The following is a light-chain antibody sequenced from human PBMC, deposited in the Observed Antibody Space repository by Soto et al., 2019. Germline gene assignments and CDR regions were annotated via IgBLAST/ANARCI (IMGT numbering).Light chain of an antibody. Sequence: QSVLTQPPSVSAAPGQKVTISCSGSSSNIGKNSVSWYQQLPGTAPKLLIYDNNKRPSGIPDRFSGSKSFTSATLGITGLQTGDEADYYCGTWDSSLTAWVFGGGTQLTVL. CDR2: DNN. CDR1: SSNIGKNS. CDR3: GTWDSSLTAWV. V-gene: IGLV1-51*01. J-gene: IGLJ3*02.